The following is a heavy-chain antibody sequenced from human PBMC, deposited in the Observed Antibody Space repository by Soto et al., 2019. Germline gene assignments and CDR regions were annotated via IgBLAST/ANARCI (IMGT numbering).Heavy chain of an antibody. CDR1: GYTFTSYY. Sequence: QVQLVQSGAEVKKPGASVKVSCKASGYTFTSYYMHWVRQAPGQGLEWMGIINPSGGSTSYAQKFPGRVTMTRDTSTSTVYMELSSLRSEDTAVYYCARVSGTTNYYYYGMDVWGQGTTVTVSS. D-gene: IGHD1-1*01. CDR2: INPSGGST. V-gene: IGHV1-46*01. CDR3: ARVSGTTNYYYYGMDV. J-gene: IGHJ6*01.